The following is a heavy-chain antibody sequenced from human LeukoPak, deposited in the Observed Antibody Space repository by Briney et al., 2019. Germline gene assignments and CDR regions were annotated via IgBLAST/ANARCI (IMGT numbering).Heavy chain of an antibody. V-gene: IGHV1-8*03. CDR2: MNSKSGNT. D-gene: IGHD6-19*01. Sequence: ASVKVSCKASGYTFSSYDINWVRQVTGQGLEWMGWMNSKSGNTGYAQKFQGRGTITRNTSISTAYMEVSSLRYEDTAVYYCARRAVDNSYYYYMDVWGKGTTVTV. CDR1: GYTFSSYD. J-gene: IGHJ6*03. CDR3: ARRAVDNSYYYYMDV.